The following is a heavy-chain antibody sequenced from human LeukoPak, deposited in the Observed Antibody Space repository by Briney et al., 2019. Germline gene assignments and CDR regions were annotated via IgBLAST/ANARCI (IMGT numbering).Heavy chain of an antibody. J-gene: IGHJ5*02. CDR3: ARDGRSGYEDL. Sequence: SQTLSLTCAVSGGSISSGDYYWSWIRQHPGKGLEWIGDIYYSWSTTYNASLKSRVTISVDTSKNQFSLRLTSVTAADTAIYYCARDGRSGYEDLWGPGTLVTVSS. D-gene: IGHD5-12*01. CDR2: IYYSWST. CDR1: GGSISSGDYY. V-gene: IGHV4-31*11.